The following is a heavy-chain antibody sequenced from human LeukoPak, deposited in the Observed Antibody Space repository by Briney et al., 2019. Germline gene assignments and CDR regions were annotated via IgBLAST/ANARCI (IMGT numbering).Heavy chain of an antibody. V-gene: IGHV1-18*01. D-gene: IGHD1-1*01. CDR3: AESRRATSAFDI. J-gene: IGHJ3*02. CDR1: GYTFTSYG. Sequence: ASVKVSCKASGYTFTSYGISWVRQAPGQGLEWMGWISAYNGNTNYAQKLQGRVTMTTDTSTSTAYMELSRLRSDDTAVYYCAESRRATSAFDIWGQGTMVTVSS. CDR2: ISAYNGNT.